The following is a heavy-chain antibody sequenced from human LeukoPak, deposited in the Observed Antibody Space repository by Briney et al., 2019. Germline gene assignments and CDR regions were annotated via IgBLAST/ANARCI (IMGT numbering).Heavy chain of an antibody. CDR1: RGSVSSYY. J-gene: IGHJ4*02. V-gene: IGHV4-59*02. CDR3: ARHSPTSGAVYFDY. D-gene: IGHD2-8*02. Sequence: TSETLSLTCTVSRGSVSSYYWSWVRQPPGKGLEWIGYMYHSGSSKTTNYNPSLKSRAAISEDTSKNQFSLRLTSVTAANEAVYYCARHSPTSGAVYFDYWGQGILVTVSS. CDR2: MYHSGSSKTT.